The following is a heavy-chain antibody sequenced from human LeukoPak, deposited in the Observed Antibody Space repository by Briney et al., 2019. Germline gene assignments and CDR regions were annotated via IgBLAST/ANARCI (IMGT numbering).Heavy chain of an antibody. J-gene: IGHJ4*02. Sequence: TGGSLRLSCAASGFTFSSYAMHWVRQAPGKGLEWVAVISYDGSNKYYADSVKGRFTISRDNSKNTLYLQMNSLRAEDTAVYYCARDKGRWELLYYFDYWGQGTLVTVSS. CDR1: GFTFSSYA. V-gene: IGHV3-30-3*01. CDR2: ISYDGSNK. D-gene: IGHD1-26*01. CDR3: ARDKGRWELLYYFDY.